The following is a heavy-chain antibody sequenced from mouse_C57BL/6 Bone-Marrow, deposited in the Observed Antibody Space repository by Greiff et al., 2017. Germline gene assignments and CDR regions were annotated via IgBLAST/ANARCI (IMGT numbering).Heavy chain of an antibody. J-gene: IGHJ4*01. Sequence: EVKLVESGGGLVKPGGSLKLSCAASGFTFSSYAMSWVRQTPEKRLEWVATISDGGSYTYYPDNVMGRFTISRDNAKNNLYLQMSHLKSEDTAMYYCASLLGYGSSYDAMDYWGQGTSVTVSS. CDR1: GFTFSSYA. CDR2: ISDGGSYT. CDR3: ASLLGYGSSYDAMDY. V-gene: IGHV5-4*03. D-gene: IGHD1-1*01.